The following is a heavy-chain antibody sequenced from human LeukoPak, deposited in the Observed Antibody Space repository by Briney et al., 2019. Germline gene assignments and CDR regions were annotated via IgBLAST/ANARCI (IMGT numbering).Heavy chain of an antibody. D-gene: IGHD5-18*01. V-gene: IGHV3-21*01. J-gene: IGHJ4*02. CDR2: ISSSSSYI. CDR1: GFTFSSYS. Sequence: GGSLRLSCAASGFTFSSYSMNWVRQAPGKGLEWVSSISSSSSYIYYADSMKGRFTISRDNAKNSLYLQMNSLRAEDTAVYYCARASDTAMVYFDYWGQGTLVTVSS. CDR3: ARASDTAMVYFDY.